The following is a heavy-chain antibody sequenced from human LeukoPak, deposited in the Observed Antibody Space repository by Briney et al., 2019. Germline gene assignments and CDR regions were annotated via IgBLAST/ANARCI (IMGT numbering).Heavy chain of an antibody. J-gene: IGHJ6*02. CDR1: GGTFSSYA. CDR2: IIPILGIA. CDR3: ASVSGSGRPPPGV. V-gene: IGHV1-69*04. Sequence: GASVKVSCKASGGTFSSYAISWVRQAPGQGLEWMGRIIPILGIANYAQKFQGRVTITADKSTSTAYMELSSLRSEDTAVYYCASVSGSGRPPPGVWGQGTTVTVSS. D-gene: IGHD3-10*01.